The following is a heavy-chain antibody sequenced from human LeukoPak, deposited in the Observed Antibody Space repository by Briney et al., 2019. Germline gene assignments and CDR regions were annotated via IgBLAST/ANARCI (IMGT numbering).Heavy chain of an antibody. CDR3: AKDRGSTGWSDY. V-gene: IGHV3-23*01. CDR2: ISVTGSSA. D-gene: IGHD6-19*01. CDR1: GFTYSSYA. Sequence: PGGSLRLSCAASGFTYSSYAMTWVRQAPGRGLEWVSSISVTGSSAYYADSVKGRFTISRDNSMNTVDLQMNSLRADDTAVYYCAKDRGSTGWSDYWGQGTLVTVS. J-gene: IGHJ4*02.